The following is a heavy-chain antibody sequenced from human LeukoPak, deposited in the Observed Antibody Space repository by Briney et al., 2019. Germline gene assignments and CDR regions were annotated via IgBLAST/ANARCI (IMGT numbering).Heavy chain of an antibody. CDR1: GGSISSSSYY. D-gene: IGHD3-22*01. J-gene: IGHJ4*02. V-gene: IGHV4-39*07. Sequence: SETLSLTCTVSGGSISSSSYYWGWIPQPPGKGLEWIGSIYYSGSTYYNPSLKSRVTISVDTSKNQFSLKLSSVTAADTAVYYCARDADYYDSSGYYSLYFDYWGQGTLVTVSS. CDR3: ARDADYYDSSGYYSLYFDY. CDR2: IYYSGST.